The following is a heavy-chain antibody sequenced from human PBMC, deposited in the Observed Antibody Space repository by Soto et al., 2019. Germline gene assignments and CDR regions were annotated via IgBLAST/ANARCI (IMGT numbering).Heavy chain of an antibody. CDR1: GCNISSYY. J-gene: IGHJ4*02. V-gene: IGHV4-59*01. D-gene: IGHD3-10*01. Sequence: TSETLSLTSTVSGCNISSYYWSWIRQPPGKGLEWIGYIYYSGSTNYNPSLKSRVTISVDTSKNQFSLKLSSVTAADTAVYYCARAPRGNYGYPSYFDYWGQGTLVTVSS. CDR2: IYYSGST. CDR3: ARAPRGNYGYPSYFDY.